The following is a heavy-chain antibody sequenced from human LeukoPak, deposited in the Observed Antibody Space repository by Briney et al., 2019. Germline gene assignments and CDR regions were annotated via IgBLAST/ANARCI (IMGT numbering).Heavy chain of an antibody. CDR3: AKDIHPGLDSGASCCFDY. CDR2: VSGYNGNT. CDR1: GYTFSRHG. D-gene: IGHD3-22*01. Sequence: ASVKVSCKTSGYTFSRHGITWVRQAPGQGLEWMGWVSGYNGNTNYAQNVQGRVTMTTDTSTNTAYMELRSLRSDDTAVYYCAKDIHPGLDSGASCCFDYWGQGTPVTVSS. J-gene: IGHJ4*02. V-gene: IGHV1-18*01.